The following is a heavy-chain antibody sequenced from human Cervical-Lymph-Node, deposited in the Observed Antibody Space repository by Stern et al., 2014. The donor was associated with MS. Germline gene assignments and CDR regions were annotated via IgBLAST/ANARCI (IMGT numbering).Heavy chain of an antibody. V-gene: IGHV1-69*01. CDR3: ARAAYSTSSYNY. CDR1: GGTFNTNV. CDR2: IIPIFGTA. J-gene: IGHJ4*02. Sequence: VQLVESGAEVKKPGSSVKVSCKASGGTFNTNVISWVRQAPGQGLEWMGGIIPIFGTALYAQKFQGRVTLTANDSQRAVYMDVRSLRSEDTAVYYCARAAYSTSSYNYWGQGTLVIVSS. D-gene: IGHD6-6*01.